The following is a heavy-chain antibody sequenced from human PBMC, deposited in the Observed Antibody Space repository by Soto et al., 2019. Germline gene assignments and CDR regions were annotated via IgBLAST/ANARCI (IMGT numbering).Heavy chain of an antibody. CDR1: GFTFSSYW. CDR2: IKQDGSEK. V-gene: IGHV3-7*01. Sequence: GGSLRLSCAASGFTFSSYWMSWVRQAPGKGLEWVANIKQDGSEKYYVDSVKGRFTISRDNAKNSLYLQMNSLRAEDTAVYYCARDSYYDFWSGYSSSGFDYWGQGT. CDR3: ARDSYYDFWSGYSSSGFDY. D-gene: IGHD3-3*01. J-gene: IGHJ4*02.